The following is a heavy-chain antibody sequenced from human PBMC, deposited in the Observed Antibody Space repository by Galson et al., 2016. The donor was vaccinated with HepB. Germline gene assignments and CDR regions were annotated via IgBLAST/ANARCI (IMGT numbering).Heavy chain of an antibody. CDR2: IYYSGSA. J-gene: IGHJ6*02. CDR1: GGSIGSTRYY. D-gene: IGHD3-3*01. V-gene: IGHV4-39*01. CDR3: ARAGYYDFWSGYYRGWDYYYALDV. Sequence: TVSGGSIGSTRYYWGWIRQPPGKGLEWIGSIYYSGSAYYNPSLKSRVTISVDTSTNPFSLKLSSVTAADTAVYYCARAGYYDFWSGYYRGWDYYYALDVWGQGTTVTVSS.